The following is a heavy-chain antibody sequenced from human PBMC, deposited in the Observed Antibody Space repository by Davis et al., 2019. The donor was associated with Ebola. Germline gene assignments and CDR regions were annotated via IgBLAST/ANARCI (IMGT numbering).Heavy chain of an antibody. CDR1: GFTFSSYE. Sequence: GESLKISCAASGFTFSSYELNWVRQAPGKGLEWVSSISSSSSYIYYADSVKGRFTISRDNAKNSLYLQMNSLRAEDTAVYYCARDPATYYDFWSGYYRGAGFDYWGQGTLVTVSS. J-gene: IGHJ4*02. CDR2: ISSSSSYI. CDR3: ARDPATYYDFWSGYYRGAGFDY. D-gene: IGHD3-3*01. V-gene: IGHV3-21*01.